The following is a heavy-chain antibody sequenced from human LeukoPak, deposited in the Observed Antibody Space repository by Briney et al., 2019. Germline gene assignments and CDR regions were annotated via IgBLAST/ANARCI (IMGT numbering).Heavy chain of an antibody. CDR1: GFTFSSYS. CDR2: ISSSSSYI. CDR3: AKVQGRSYYYYYMDV. J-gene: IGHJ6*03. Sequence: GGSLRLSCAASGFTFSSYSMNWVRQAPGKGLEWVSSISSSSSYIYYADSVKGRFTISRDNAKNSLYLQMNSLRAEDTAVYYCAKVQGRSYYYYYMDVWGKGTTVTISS. V-gene: IGHV3-21*01.